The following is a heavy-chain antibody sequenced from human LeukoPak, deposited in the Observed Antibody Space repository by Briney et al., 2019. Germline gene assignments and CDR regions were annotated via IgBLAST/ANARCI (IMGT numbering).Heavy chain of an antibody. CDR1: GGSISNYY. Sequence: PSETLSLTCTVSGGSISNYYWNWIRQPPGKGLEWIGYIYYTGNTNYNPSLKSRVTISVDTSKNQFSLKLSSVTAADTAVYYCARVDRLRDAFDIWGQGTMVTVSS. CDR2: IYYTGNT. J-gene: IGHJ3*02. V-gene: IGHV4-59*01. CDR3: ARVDRLRDAFDI. D-gene: IGHD4-17*01.